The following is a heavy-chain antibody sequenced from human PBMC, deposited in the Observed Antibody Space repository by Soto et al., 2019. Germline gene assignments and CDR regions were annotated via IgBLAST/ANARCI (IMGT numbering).Heavy chain of an antibody. D-gene: IGHD3-22*01. CDR2: IYYSGST. CDR1: GGSISSGGYY. V-gene: IGHV4-31*03. CDR3: AREYNYDSSGIGFDS. J-gene: IGHJ4*02. Sequence: PSETLSLTCTVSGGSISSGGYYWSWIRHHPGKGLEWIGYIYYSGSTYYNPSLKSRVTISEDRSKNRFYLKLSSVTAADTAVYYCAREYNYDSSGIGFDSWGQGTLVTVSS.